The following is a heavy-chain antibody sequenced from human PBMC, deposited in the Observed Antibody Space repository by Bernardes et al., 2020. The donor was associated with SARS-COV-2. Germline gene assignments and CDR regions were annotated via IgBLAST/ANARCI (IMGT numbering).Heavy chain of an antibody. CDR1: GFTFSSYS. CDR3: AKERGDYAGYNWFDS. Sequence: GGSLRLSCAASGFTFSSYSMNWVRQAPGKGLEWVSSISSSSSYIYYADSVKGRFTISRDNAKNSLYLQMNSLRAEDTAVYYCAKERGDYAGYNWFDSWGQGTLVTVSS. CDR2: ISSSSSYI. V-gene: IGHV3-21*01. J-gene: IGHJ5*01. D-gene: IGHD4-17*01.